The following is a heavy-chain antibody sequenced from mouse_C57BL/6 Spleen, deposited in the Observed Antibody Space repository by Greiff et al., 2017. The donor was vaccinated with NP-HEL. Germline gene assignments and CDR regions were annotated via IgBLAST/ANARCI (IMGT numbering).Heavy chain of an antibody. J-gene: IGHJ2*01. CDR1: GYTFTSYW. V-gene: IGHV1-50*01. D-gene: IGHD2-5*01. CDR2: IDPSDSYT. Sequence: QVQLKQPGAELVKPGASVKLSCKASGYTFTSYWMQWVKQRPGQGLEWIGEIDPSDSYTNYNQKFKGKATLTVDTSSSTAYMQLSSLTSEDSAVYYCARSGGYSNYVNYFDYWGQGTTLTVSS. CDR3: ARSGGYSNYVNYFDY.